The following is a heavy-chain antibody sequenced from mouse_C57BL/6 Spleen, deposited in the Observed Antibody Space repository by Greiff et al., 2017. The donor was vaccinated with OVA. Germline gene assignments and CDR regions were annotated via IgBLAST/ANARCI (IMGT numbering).Heavy chain of an antibody. CDR1: GFSFTTYA. CDR2: ISSKSNNYAT. CDR3: GGQKYLYAMDY. D-gene: IGHD5-1-1*01. J-gene: IGHJ4*01. Sequence: EVQGVESGGGLVQPKGSLKLSCAASGFSFTTYAMNWVRQAPGKGLEWVARISSKSNNYATYYADSVKDRFTISRDDTESMHYLQMNNLKNEDAAMYYCGGQKYLYAMDYWGQGTSVTVSS. V-gene: IGHV10-1*01.